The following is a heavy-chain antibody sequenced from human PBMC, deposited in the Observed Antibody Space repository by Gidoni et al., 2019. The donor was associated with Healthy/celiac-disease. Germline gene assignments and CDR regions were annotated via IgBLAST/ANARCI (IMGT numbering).Heavy chain of an antibody. Sequence: QVQLQQWGAGLLKPSETLSLTCAVYGGSFSGYYWSWIRQPPGKGLEWMGEINHSGSTNYNPSLKSRVTISVDTSKNQFSLKLSSVTAADTAVYYCAREGITVTDAFDIWGQGTRVTVSS. D-gene: IGHD1-20*01. CDR2: INHSGST. J-gene: IGHJ3*02. V-gene: IGHV4-34*01. CDR1: GGSFSGYY. CDR3: AREGITVTDAFDI.